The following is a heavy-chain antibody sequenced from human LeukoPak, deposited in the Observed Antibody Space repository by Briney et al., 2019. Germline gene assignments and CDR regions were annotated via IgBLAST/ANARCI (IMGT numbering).Heavy chain of an antibody. CDR3: ARLYSSSSGRAFDI. J-gene: IGHJ3*02. CDR1: GFTFSSYS. V-gene: IGHV3-48*01. D-gene: IGHD6-6*01. CDR2: ISTSGSTI. Sequence: PGGSLRLSCAASGFTFSSYSMDWVRQAPGKGLEWVAYISTSGSTIHYSDSVKGRFTISRDNAKNSLCLQMNSLRAEDTAVYYCARLYSSSSGRAFDIWGQGTMVTVSS.